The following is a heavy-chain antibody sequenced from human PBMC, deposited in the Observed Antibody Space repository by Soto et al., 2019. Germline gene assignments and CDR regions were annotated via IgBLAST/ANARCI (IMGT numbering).Heavy chain of an antibody. J-gene: IGHJ4*02. V-gene: IGHV1-18*01. CDR3: AKDRVDLTAAVTGGY. Sequence: QVHLVQSGPEVKKPGASVRVSCRASGYTFTNYGIGWVRQAPGQGLEGMGWINTYNVNTNDAQKFRGRLTMTTDTSTTTGYMGMRSLKSDDTAMYYCAKDRVDLTAAVTGGYWGQGTRVTVSS. CDR1: GYTFTNYG. CDR2: INTYNVNT. D-gene: IGHD2-21*02.